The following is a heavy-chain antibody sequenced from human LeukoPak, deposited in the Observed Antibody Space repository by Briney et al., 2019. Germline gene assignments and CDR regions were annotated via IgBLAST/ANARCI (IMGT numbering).Heavy chain of an antibody. CDR1: GGSISSSSYY. CDR3: ARGKDGYIS. V-gene: IGHV4-39*01. J-gene: IGHJ5*02. CDR2: IYYSGST. D-gene: IGHD5-24*01. Sequence: KPSETLSLTCTVSGGSISSSSYYWGWIRQPPGKGLEWIGSIYYSGSTYYNPSLKSRVTISVDTSKNQFSLKLSSVTAADTAVYYCARGKDGYISWGQGTLVTVSS.